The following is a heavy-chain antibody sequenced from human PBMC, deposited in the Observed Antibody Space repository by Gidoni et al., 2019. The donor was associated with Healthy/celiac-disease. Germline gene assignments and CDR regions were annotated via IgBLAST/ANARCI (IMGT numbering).Heavy chain of an antibody. Sequence: QVQLQESGPGLVKPSPTLSLTCPVSGGSISSGGYYWSWIRQHPGKGLEWIGYIYYRGSTYYNPSLKSRVTISVDTSKNQFSLKLSSVTAADTAVYYCARVRVTMVRGVIRFSGAATPWGQGTLVTVSS. CDR2: IYYRGST. V-gene: IGHV4-31*03. CDR1: GGSISSGGYY. D-gene: IGHD3-10*01. CDR3: ARVRVTMVRGVIRFSGAATP. J-gene: IGHJ5*02.